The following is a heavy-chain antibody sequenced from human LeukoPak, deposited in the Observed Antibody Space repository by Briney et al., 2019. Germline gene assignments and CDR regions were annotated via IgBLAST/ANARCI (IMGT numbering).Heavy chain of an antibody. CDR1: GYSFNSYW. D-gene: IGHD2-15*01. CDR3: ARAYYCGGGSCNLEL. Sequence: GESLKISCQGPGYSFNSYWIAWVRQIPGQGLELIGIIYPSDSDTRYSPSFRGQITISADKHINTAYLRLSSLKDSDTAMYYCARAYYCGGGSCNLELWGQETVVSVS. CDR2: IYPSDSDT. J-gene: IGHJ4*02. V-gene: IGHV5-51*04.